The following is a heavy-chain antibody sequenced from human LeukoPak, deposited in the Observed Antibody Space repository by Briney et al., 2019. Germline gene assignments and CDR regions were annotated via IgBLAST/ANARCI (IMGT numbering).Heavy chain of an antibody. V-gene: IGHV1-2*06. CDR3: ARATTGTEGVFGY. J-gene: IGHJ4*02. CDR2: INPNSGGT. Sequence: ASVKVSCKASGYTFTGYYMHWVRQAPGQGLEWMGRINPNSGGTNYAQKFQGRVTMTRDTSISTAYMELSRLRSDDTAVYYCARATTGTEGVFGYWGQGTLVTVSS. D-gene: IGHD1-1*01. CDR1: GYTFTGYY.